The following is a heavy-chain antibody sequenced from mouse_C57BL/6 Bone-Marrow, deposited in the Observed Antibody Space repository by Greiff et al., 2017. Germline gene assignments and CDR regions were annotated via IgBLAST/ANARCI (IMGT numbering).Heavy chain of an antibody. D-gene: IGHD1-1*01. V-gene: IGHV1-81*01. CDR1: GYTFTSYG. CDR2: IYPRSGNT. Sequence: QVQLQQSGAELARPGASVKLSCKASGYTFTSYGISWVKQRTGQGLEWIGEIYPRSGNTYYNEKFKGKATLTADKSSSTAYMELRSLTSEDSAFYSCAGGGRWLYGEFDYWGQGTTLTVSS. CDR3: AGGGRWLYGEFDY. J-gene: IGHJ2*01.